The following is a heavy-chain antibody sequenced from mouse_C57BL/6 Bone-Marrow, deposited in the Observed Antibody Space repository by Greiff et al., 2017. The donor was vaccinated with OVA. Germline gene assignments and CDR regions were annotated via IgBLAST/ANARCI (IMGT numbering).Heavy chain of an antibody. CDR2: IRNKANGYTT. D-gene: IGHD2-3*01. J-gene: IGHJ1*03. CDR3: ARADGYYWYFDV. CDR1: GFTFTDYY. Sequence: EVKLVESGGGLVQPGGSLSLSCAASGFTFTDYYMSWVRQTPGKALEWLGFIRNKANGYTTEYSASVKGRFTISRDNSQSILYLQMNALRAEDSATYYCARADGYYWYFDVWGTGTTVTVSS. V-gene: IGHV7-3*01.